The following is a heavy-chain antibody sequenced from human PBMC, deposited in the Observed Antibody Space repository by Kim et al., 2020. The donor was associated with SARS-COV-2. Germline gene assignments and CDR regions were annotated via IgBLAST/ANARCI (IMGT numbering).Heavy chain of an antibody. CDR3: ARETGYCSGGSCYDWFDP. V-gene: IGHV3-48*03. CDR2: ISSSGSTI. J-gene: IGHJ5*02. CDR1: GFTFSSYE. D-gene: IGHD2-15*01. Sequence: GGSLRLSCAASGFTFSSYEMNWVRQAPGKGLEWVSYISSSGSTIYYADSVKGRFTISRDNAKNSLYLQMNSLRAEDTAVYYCARETGYCSGGSCYDWFDPWGQGTLVTVSS.